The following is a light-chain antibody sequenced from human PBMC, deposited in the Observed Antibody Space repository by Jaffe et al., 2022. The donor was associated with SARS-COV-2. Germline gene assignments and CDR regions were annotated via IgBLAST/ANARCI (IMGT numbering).Light chain of an antibody. V-gene: IGLV3-21*04. CDR2: YNS. Sequence: YVLTQPPSVSVAPGGTAILTCGGNNIRNKNVHWYQQKPGQAPVSVIYYNSDRPSGIPERFSGSNSWNTATLTISRVEAGDEADYYCQVWDGGSIHVIFGGGTKLTVL. CDR3: QVWDGGSIHVI. J-gene: IGLJ2*01. CDR1: NIRNKN.